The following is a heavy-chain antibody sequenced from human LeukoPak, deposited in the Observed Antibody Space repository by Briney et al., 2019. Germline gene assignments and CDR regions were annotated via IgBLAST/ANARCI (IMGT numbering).Heavy chain of an antibody. CDR3: ARAWSGYYGGDPPYYSDY. CDR2: IYYTGST. D-gene: IGHD3-3*01. J-gene: IGHJ4*02. V-gene: IGHV4-59*01. Sequence: PSETLSLTCTVSGGSISTYYWSWIRQPPGKALELIGYIYYTGSTNYNPSLKSRVTISVDTSKNQFSLKLSSVTAADTAVYYCARAWSGYYGGDPPYYSDYWGQGTLVTVSS. CDR1: GGSISTYY.